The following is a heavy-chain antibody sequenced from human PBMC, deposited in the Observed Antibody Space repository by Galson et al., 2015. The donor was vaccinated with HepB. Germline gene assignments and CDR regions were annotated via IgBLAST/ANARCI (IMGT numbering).Heavy chain of an antibody. J-gene: IGHJ5*02. CDR3: ADFFTESSSSS. Sequence: SLRLSCAASGFTFSSYTMHWVRQAPGKGPEWVALISYHGTKKYYADSVKGRFTISRDNSKNALYLQMDSLRPEDTAMYYCADFFTESSSSSWGQGTLVTVSS. D-gene: IGHD6-6*01. V-gene: IGHV3-30*03. CDR2: ISYHGTKK. CDR1: GFTFSSYT.